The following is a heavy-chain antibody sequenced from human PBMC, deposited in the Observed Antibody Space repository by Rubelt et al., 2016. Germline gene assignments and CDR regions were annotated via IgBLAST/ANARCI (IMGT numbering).Heavy chain of an antibody. Sequence: QVQLVQSGSELKKPGASVKVSCEASGYTFTSYAMNWVRQAPGQGLEWMGWISAYNGNTNYATKFQGRVTMTTDTSTSTAYMERRSLRSDDTAGYYCARDGGMTTAMDFDYWGQGTLVTVSS. CDR3: ARDGGMTTAMDFDY. CDR1: GYTFTSYA. D-gene: IGHD4-17*01. V-gene: IGHV1-18*01. CDR2: ISAYNGNT. J-gene: IGHJ4*02.